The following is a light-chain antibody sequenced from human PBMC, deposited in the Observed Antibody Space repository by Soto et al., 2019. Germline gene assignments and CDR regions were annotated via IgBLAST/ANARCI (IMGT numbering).Light chain of an antibody. J-gene: IGLJ1*01. Sequence: QSARTQPASVSLSPGQSITISCTGTSSDVGGHNSVSWYRQDPGKAPKLMIYDVSNRPSGVSDRFSGSKSGNTASLTISGLQIEDEADYYCSSFTSSVTYVFGTGTKVTVL. CDR2: DVS. V-gene: IGLV2-14*01. CDR3: SSFTSSVTYV. CDR1: SSDVGGHNS.